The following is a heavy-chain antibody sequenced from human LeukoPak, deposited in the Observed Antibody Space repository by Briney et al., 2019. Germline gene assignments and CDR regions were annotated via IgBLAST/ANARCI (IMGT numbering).Heavy chain of an antibody. CDR2: IKQDGSEK. CDR1: GFTFSRYW. Sequence: GGSLRLSCAASGFTFSRYWMNWVRQAPGKGLEWVANIKQDGSEKFYVDSVKGRFAISRDNAKNSLYLQMNNLRAEDTALYYCARGYDILLDRKDVWGQGTTVTVSS. V-gene: IGHV3-7*01. D-gene: IGHD3-16*01. CDR3: ARGYDILLDRKDV. J-gene: IGHJ6*02.